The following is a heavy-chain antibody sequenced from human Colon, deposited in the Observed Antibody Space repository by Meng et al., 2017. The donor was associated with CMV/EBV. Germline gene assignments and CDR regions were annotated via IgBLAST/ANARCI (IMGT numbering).Heavy chain of an antibody. CDR3: TRDRHGGNFKNWDFDV. V-gene: IGHV3-30-3*01. J-gene: IGHJ2*01. D-gene: IGHD4-23*01. CDR2: ISFDASNK. CDR1: RFTFSTYA. Sequence: SRFTFSTYAMHWVRPAPGKGLEWVACISFDASNKYYADSVKGRFTISRDNSRNMVYLEMSGLRADDTAVYYCTRDRHGGNFKNWDFDVWGRGTLVTVSS.